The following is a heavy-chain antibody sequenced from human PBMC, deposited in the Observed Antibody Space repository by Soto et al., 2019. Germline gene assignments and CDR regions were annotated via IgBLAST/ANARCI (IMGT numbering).Heavy chain of an antibody. V-gene: IGHV3-9*01. Sequence: EVQLVESGGGLVQPGGSLRLSCAASGFTFDDYAMHWVRQAPGKGLEWVSGLSWNGASLDYAGSVKGRFSISRDNARNSLYLQMKNLREEDTALYYCAKDMESTVTYFDHCGPGTLVTVSS. CDR2: LSWNGASL. J-gene: IGHJ5*02. D-gene: IGHD4-17*01. CDR1: GFTFDDYA. CDR3: AKDMESTVTYFDH.